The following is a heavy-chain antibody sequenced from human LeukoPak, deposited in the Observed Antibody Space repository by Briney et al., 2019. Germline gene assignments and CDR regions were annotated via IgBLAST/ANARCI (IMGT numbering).Heavy chain of an antibody. CDR3: AKDHRIGYGHDPSWFDP. CDR2: ISGSGGST. J-gene: IGHJ5*02. D-gene: IGHD4-17*01. V-gene: IGHV3-23*01. Sequence: SGGSLRLSCAASGFTFSSYAMSWVRQAPGKGLEWVSAISGSGGSTYYADSVKGRFTISRDNSKNTLYLQMNSLRAEDTAVYYCAKDHRIGYGHDPSWFDPWGQGTLVTVSS. CDR1: GFTFSSYA.